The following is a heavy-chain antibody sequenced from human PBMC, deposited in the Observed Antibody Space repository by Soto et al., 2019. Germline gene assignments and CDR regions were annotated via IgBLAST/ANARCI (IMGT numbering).Heavy chain of an antibody. V-gene: IGHV4-39*01. Sequence: SETLSLTCIASGESISSSSYYWGWIRQPPGKGLEWIGSIYYSGRTYYNPSFKGRVTISIDTSKNQFSLKLSSVTATDTAVYYCARQRTTVVTQAYFDHWGQGALVTVSS. CDR2: IYYSGRT. D-gene: IGHD2-21*02. CDR1: GESISSSSYY. J-gene: IGHJ4*02. CDR3: ARQRTTVVTQAYFDH.